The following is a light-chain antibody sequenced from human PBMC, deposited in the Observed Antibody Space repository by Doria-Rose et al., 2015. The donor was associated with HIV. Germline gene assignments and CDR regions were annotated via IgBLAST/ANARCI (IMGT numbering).Light chain of an antibody. J-gene: IGKJ1*01. CDR3: QHFDKYFSWT. V-gene: IGKV1-5*03. Sequence: TQSPSTLSASVGDRVTITCRASQGISNWLAWYQQKPGQAPKLLVYKASTLQSGVPSRFRGSGSGTEFTLTINSLQPDDFATYYCQHFDKYFSWTSGHGTKVDIK. CDR2: KAS. CDR1: QGISNW.